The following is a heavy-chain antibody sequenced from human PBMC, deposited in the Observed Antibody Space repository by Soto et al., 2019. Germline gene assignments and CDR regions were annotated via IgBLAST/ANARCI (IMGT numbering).Heavy chain of an antibody. CDR3: AGVRWGDVDY. Sequence: EVQLVESGGGLVQPGGSLRLSCAASGFSFSDHYMDWVHQAPGKGLEWVGRARNKARSYSIEYAASVKGRFTISRDDSKNSVYLQMNSLETEDTAVYYCAGVRWGDVDYWGQGTLVTVSS. V-gene: IGHV3-72*01. CDR1: GFSFSDHY. J-gene: IGHJ4*02. CDR2: ARNKARSYSI. D-gene: IGHD3-16*01.